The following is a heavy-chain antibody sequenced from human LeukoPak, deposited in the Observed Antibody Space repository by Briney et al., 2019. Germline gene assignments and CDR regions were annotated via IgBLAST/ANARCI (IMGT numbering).Heavy chain of an antibody. CDR1: GFTFSSYA. CDR2: ISYDGSNK. V-gene: IGHV3-30*04. CDR3: ARDWNSYGYFGY. Sequence: GGSLRLSCAASGFTFSSYAMHWVRQAPGNGLEWVAVISYDGSNKYYADSVKGRFTISRDNSKNTLYLQMNSLRAEDTAVYYCARDWNSYGYFGYWGQGTLVTVSS. J-gene: IGHJ4*02. D-gene: IGHD5-18*01.